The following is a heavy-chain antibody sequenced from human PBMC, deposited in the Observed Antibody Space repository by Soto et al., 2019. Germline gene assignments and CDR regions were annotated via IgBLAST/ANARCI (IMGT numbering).Heavy chain of an antibody. CDR2: INDRGSI. D-gene: IGHD3-9*01. Sequence: QVQLQQWGAGPLRPLETLSLTCGVSGGSFSGYYWAWIRQSPGKGLEWIGEINDRGSINYNPSLKSRVSISVDTSKIHYALNLRSVTAGDTAVYYCARESHDILTGPPWVWYFDLWGRGTLVTVSS. J-gene: IGHJ2*01. CDR3: ARESHDILTGPPWVWYFDL. CDR1: GGSFSGYY. V-gene: IGHV4-34*01.